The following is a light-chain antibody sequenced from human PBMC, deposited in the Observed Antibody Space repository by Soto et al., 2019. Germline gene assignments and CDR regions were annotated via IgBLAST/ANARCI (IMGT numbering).Light chain of an antibody. CDR3: QQYNNWPKT. Sequence: VGMTQSQPTRSVSPGEGATLSCRASQSVSSYLAWYQQKPGQAPRLLIYDASNRATGIPARFSGSGSGTEFTLTISSLQSEDFAVYYCQQYNNWPKTFAQGTKV. CDR1: QSVSSY. J-gene: IGKJ1*01. V-gene: IGKV3D-15*01. CDR2: DAS.